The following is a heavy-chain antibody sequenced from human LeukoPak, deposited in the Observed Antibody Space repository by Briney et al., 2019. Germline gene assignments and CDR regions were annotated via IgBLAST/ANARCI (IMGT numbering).Heavy chain of an antibody. Sequence: ASVKVSCKASVYTFTSYGISWVRQAPGQGLEWMGWISAYNGNTNYAHKLQGRVTMTTDTSTSTAYMELRSLRSADTAVYYCARDEAYYDIFTGYYWTYYYYYGMDVWGQGTTVTVSS. CDR3: ARDEAYYDIFTGYYWTYYYYYGMDV. D-gene: IGHD3-9*01. CDR2: ISAYNGNT. J-gene: IGHJ6*02. V-gene: IGHV1-18*01. CDR1: VYTFTSYG.